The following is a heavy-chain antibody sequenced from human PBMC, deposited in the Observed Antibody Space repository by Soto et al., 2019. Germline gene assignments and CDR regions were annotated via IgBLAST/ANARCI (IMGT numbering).Heavy chain of an antibody. CDR1: GGTFRRYS. CDR2: ITPMFGTP. Sequence: ASVKVSCKASGGTFRRYSISWVRQAPGQGLEWMGGITPMFGTPNYAQKFQGRVTITADESTSTAYMELSSLRSEDTAMYYCARDGTLYDSSAYYYLYWGQGTLVTVSS. CDR3: ARDGTLYDSSAYYYLY. D-gene: IGHD3-22*01. V-gene: IGHV1-69*13. J-gene: IGHJ4*02.